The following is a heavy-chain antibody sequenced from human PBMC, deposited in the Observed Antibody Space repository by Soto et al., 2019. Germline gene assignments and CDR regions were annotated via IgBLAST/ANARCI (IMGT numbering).Heavy chain of an antibody. CDR3: ATGGEGGSYYGYFDY. Sequence: ASETLSLTCTVSGGSISSGGYYWSWIRQHPGKGLEWIGYLYYSGSTYYNPSLKSRVTISVDTSKNQFSLKLSSVTAADTAVYYCATGGEGGSYYGYFDYWGQGTLVTVSS. CDR2: LYYSGST. CDR1: GGSISSGGYY. V-gene: IGHV4-31*03. D-gene: IGHD1-26*01. J-gene: IGHJ4*02.